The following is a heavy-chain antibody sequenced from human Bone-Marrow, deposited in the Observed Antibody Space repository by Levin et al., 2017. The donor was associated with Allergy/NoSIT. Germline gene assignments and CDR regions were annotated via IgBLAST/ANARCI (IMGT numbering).Heavy chain of an antibody. CDR1: GSTFSRFA. D-gene: IGHD1-1*01. Sequence: LSLTCVASGSTFSRFAMHWVRQAPGKALEWLAVISYDGTNKYYGDSVKGRFTISRDNSKNTLYLQMNSLRPEDSAVYYCAKPGVEYQMNYNWFHSFEPWGQGTLVIVSS. J-gene: IGHJ5*02. V-gene: IGHV3-30*18. CDR3: AKPGVEYQMNYNWFHSFEP. CDR2: ISYDGTNK.